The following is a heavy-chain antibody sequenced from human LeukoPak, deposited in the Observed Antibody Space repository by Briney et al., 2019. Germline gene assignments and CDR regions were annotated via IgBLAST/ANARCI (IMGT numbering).Heavy chain of an antibody. CDR3: ARGWLAETTVVTPYNY. V-gene: IGHV1-69*01. J-gene: IGHJ4*02. D-gene: IGHD4-23*01. CDR2: IIPIFGTA. CDR1: GGSLSSYA. Sequence: KVSCKASGGSLSSYAINWVRQAPGQGLEWMGGIIPIFGTANYAQKFQDRVTITAVESMSTVYMELSSLRSEDTAVYYCARGWLAETTVVTPYNYWGQGTLVTVSS.